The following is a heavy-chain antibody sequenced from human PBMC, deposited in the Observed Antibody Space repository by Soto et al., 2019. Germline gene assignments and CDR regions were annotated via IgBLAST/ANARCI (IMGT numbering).Heavy chain of an antibody. CDR1: GFTFSSFA. J-gene: IGHJ4*02. CDR2: ITSTGGST. D-gene: IGHD6-19*01. Sequence: GGSLRLSCAAPGFTFSSFAMSWVRQAPGKGLEWVSAITSTGGSTYYADSVKGRFTISRGNSKNTLFLQMHSLRAEDTAIYYCAKAVGSGWSKSDYWGQGTLVTVSS. CDR3: AKAVGSGWSKSDY. V-gene: IGHV3-23*01.